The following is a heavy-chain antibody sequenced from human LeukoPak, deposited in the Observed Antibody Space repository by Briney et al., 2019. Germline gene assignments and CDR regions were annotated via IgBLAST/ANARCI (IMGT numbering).Heavy chain of an antibody. D-gene: IGHD3-22*01. Sequence: GGSLRLSCAASGFTFSSYAMSWVRQAPGEGLEWVSAISGSGGSTYYADSVKGRFTISRDNSKNTLYLQMNSLRAEDTAVYYCAKDWNLYYYDSSGYYQPDYWGQGTLVTVSS. CDR3: AKDWNLYYYDSSGYYQPDY. CDR2: ISGSGGST. J-gene: IGHJ4*02. CDR1: GFTFSSYA. V-gene: IGHV3-23*01.